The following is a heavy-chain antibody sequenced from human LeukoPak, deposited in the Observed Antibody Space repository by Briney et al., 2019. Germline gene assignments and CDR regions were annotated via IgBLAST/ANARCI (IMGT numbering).Heavy chain of an antibody. CDR1: GGSFSGYY. V-gene: IGHV4-59*08. CDR2: IYYSGST. D-gene: IGHD3-16*01. Sequence: SETLSLTCAVYGGSFSGYYWSWIRQPPGKGLEWIGYIYYSGSTNYNPSLKSRVTISVDTSKNQFSLRLSSVTAADTAVYYCARQFGAQIPPGYWGQGTLVTVSS. CDR3: ARQFGAQIPPGY. J-gene: IGHJ4*02.